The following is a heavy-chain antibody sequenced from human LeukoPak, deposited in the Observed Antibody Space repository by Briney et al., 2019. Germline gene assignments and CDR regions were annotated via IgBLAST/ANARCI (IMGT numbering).Heavy chain of an antibody. CDR3: ARGDDSGYYDYFDY. D-gene: IGHD3-22*01. V-gene: IGHV3-53*01. CDR2: IYTGGNT. J-gene: IGHJ4*02. Sequence: GGSLRLSCAASGFTVDSNYLSWIRQAPGKGLEWVSTIYTGGNTYYAASVKGRFTISRDFSKNTVFLHMNSLRAEDTAMYYCARGDDSGYYDYFDYWGQGALVTVSS. CDR1: GFTVDSNY.